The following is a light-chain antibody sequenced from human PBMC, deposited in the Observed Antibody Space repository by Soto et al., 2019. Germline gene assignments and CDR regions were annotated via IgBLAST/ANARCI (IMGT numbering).Light chain of an antibody. Sequence: EIVLTQSPATLSLSPGERATLSCRASQSVSSYLAWYQQKPGQAPRLLIYDASNRATGIPARFSGSGSGTDFTFTISSLEPEDFVVYYCQQRSNWPPLFTFGPGTKVDIK. CDR1: QSVSSY. V-gene: IGKV3-11*01. CDR3: QQRSNWPPLFT. CDR2: DAS. J-gene: IGKJ3*01.